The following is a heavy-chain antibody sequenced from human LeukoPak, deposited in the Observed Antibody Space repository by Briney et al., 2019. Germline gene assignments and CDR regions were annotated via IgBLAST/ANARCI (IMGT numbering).Heavy chain of an antibody. CDR2: FDPEDGET. V-gene: IGHV1-24*01. CDR3: ATTKVGATGFDY. D-gene: IGHD1-26*01. CDR1: GYTLTELS. J-gene: IGHJ4*02. Sequence: ASVKVSCKVSGYTLTELSMHWVRQAPGKGLEWMGGFDPEDGETIYAQKFQGRVTMTEDTSTDTAYMELSSLRSEDTAVYYCATTKVGATGFDYWGQGTLVTVSS.